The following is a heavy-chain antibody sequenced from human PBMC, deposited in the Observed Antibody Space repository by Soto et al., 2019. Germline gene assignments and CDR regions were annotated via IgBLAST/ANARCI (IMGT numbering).Heavy chain of an antibody. Sequence: PSETLSLTCTVSGGSISSYYWSWIRQPPGKGLEWIGYIYYSGSTNYNPSLKSRVTISVDTSKSQFSLKLSSVTAADTAVYYCARVRPAASYFDYWGQGTLVTVSS. J-gene: IGHJ4*02. V-gene: IGHV4-59*01. CDR1: GGSISSYY. CDR3: ARVRPAASYFDY. CDR2: IYYSGST. D-gene: IGHD2-2*01.